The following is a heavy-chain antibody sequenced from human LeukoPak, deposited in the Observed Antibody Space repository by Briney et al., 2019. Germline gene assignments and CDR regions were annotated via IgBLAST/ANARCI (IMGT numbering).Heavy chain of an antibody. J-gene: IGHJ4*02. V-gene: IGHV4-39*01. Sequence: SETLSLTCTVSDGSISSSSYYWGWIRQPPGKGLEWIGSIYYSGSTYYNPSLKSRVTISVDTSKNQFSLKLSSVTAADTAVYYCARRSYVEAAASPTYYFDYWGQGTLVTVSS. CDR3: ARRSYVEAAASPTYYFDY. CDR2: IYYSGST. CDR1: DGSISSSSYY. D-gene: IGHD2-15*01.